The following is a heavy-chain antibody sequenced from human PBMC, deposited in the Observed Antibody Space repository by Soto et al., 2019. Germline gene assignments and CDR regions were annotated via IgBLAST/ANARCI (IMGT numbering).Heavy chain of an antibody. J-gene: IGHJ4*02. Sequence: ASVKVSCRASGYSFSTYGITWVRQAPGQGLEWMGWISAYNGNTNYAQNFQGRVTLTTDTSTTTAYMELRSLRSDDTAIYYCARLAQLGGWYERGAYWGQGTLVTVSS. V-gene: IGHV1-18*01. D-gene: IGHD6-19*01. CDR3: ARLAQLGGWYERGAY. CDR2: ISAYNGNT. CDR1: GYSFSTYG.